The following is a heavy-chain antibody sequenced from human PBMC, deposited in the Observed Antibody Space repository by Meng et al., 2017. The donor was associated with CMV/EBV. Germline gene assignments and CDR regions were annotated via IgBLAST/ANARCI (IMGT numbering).Heavy chain of an antibody. J-gene: IGHJ6*02. CDR1: GFTFDDYT. CDR2: INWDGGST. V-gene: IGHV3-43*01. D-gene: IGHD6-6*01. Sequence: GGSLRLSCAASGFTFDDYTMHWVRQAPGKGLERVSLINWDGGSTYYADSVKGRFTISRDNSKNSLYLQMNGLRTEDTALYYCAKGLGGSSSTYYYYGMDVWGQGTTVTVSS. CDR3: AKGLGGSSSTYYYYGMDV.